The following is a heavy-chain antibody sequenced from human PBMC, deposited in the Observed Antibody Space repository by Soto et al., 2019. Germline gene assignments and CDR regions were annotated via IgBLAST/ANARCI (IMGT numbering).Heavy chain of an antibody. CDR2: ISGYNGNT. D-gene: IGHD2-8*01. J-gene: IGHJ6*02. V-gene: IGHV1-18*01. CDR3: AKNGHLAYYDSGMDV. CDR1: GYTFTKYG. Sequence: QVQLLQSGAEVKKPGASVKVSCKASGYTFTKYGISWVRQAPGQGLEWMGWISGYNGNTNYAQKYQGRITMTIDTSTTTDYMELGSLTSDGTAVYYCAKNGHLAYYDSGMDVWGQGTTVTVSS.